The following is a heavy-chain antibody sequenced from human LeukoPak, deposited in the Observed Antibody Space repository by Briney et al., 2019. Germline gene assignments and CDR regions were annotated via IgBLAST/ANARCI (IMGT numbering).Heavy chain of an antibody. Sequence: WASVKVSCKASGYTFTSYGISWVRQAPGQGLEWMGWISAYNGNTNYAQKLQGRVTMTTDTSTSTAYMELRSLRSDDTAVYYCARDPDSYYDFWSGYQTQRLDYWGQGTLVTVSS. CDR1: GYTFTSYG. CDR2: ISAYNGNT. D-gene: IGHD3-3*01. J-gene: IGHJ4*02. V-gene: IGHV1-18*01. CDR3: ARDPDSYYDFWSGYQTQRLDY.